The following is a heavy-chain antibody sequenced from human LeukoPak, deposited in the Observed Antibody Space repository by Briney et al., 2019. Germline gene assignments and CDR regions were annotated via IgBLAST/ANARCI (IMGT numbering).Heavy chain of an antibody. CDR1: GFTFSRHA. CDR2: ISDSGGGS. J-gene: IGHJ4*02. CDR3: AKHSGTRGWYNDY. Sequence: PGGSLRLSCAASGFTFSRHAMSWVRQAPGKGLEWVSGISDSGGGSYYADSVKGRFTISRENSKSMLYLQMNSRRADDTAVYYCAKHSGTRGWYNDYWGQGTLVTVSS. V-gene: IGHV3-23*01. D-gene: IGHD6-19*01.